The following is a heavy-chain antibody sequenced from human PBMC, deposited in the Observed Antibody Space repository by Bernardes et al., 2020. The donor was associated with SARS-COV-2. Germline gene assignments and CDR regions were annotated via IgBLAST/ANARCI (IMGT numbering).Heavy chain of an antibody. D-gene: IGHD6-13*01. J-gene: IGHJ6*02. Sequence: GGSLRLSCAASGFSFRNHGMHWVRQGPGKGLEWVAGIWHDGSNKYYADSVKGRFTISRDNSKNTLYLQMNSLRAEDTAVYHCARDEAAAGIFGMDVWGQGTTVTVSS. V-gene: IGHV3-33*01. CDR3: ARDEAAAGIFGMDV. CDR1: GFSFRNHG. CDR2: IWHDGSNK.